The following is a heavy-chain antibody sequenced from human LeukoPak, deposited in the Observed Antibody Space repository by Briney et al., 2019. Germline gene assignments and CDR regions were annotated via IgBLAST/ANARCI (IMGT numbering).Heavy chain of an antibody. D-gene: IGHD6-13*01. J-gene: IGHJ4*02. CDR2: INPNSGGT. CDR1: GYTFTGYY. Sequence: ASVKVSCKASGYTFTGYYMHWVRQAPGQGLEWMGWINPNSGGTNYAQKFQGRVTMTRDTSISTAYMELSRLRSDDTAVYYCARVVKSPGYSSSWYSYWGQGTLDTVSS. CDR3: ARVVKSPGYSSSWYSY. V-gene: IGHV1-2*02.